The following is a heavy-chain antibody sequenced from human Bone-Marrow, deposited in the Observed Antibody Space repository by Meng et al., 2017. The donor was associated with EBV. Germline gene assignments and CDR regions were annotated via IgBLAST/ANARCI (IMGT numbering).Heavy chain of an antibody. J-gene: IGHJ5*02. CDR2: VHYTGST. CDR1: GDSISSFYY. CDR3: ARPFPSWQSPRLDPFGA. D-gene: IGHD6-19*01. V-gene: IGHV4-39*01. Sequence: QLHRRESGPGQVKPSDTLSLTCTVSGDSISSFYYWGWIRQPPGRGLEWIGSVHYTGSTYYSPSLKSRVTVSVDTSKNQFSLRLTSVTAADTAVYYCARPFPSWQSPRLDPFGAWGQGTLVTVSS.